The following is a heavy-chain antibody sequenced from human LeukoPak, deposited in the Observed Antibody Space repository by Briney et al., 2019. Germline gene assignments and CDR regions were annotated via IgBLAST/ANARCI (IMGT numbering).Heavy chain of an antibody. Sequence: GASVKVSCKVSGYTLTELSMHWVRQAPGKGLEWMGGFDPEDGETIYAQKFQGRVTMTEDTSTDTAYMELSSLRSEDTAVYYCATIAQNDYGDYFVGLEVWGQGTLVTVSS. J-gene: IGHJ4*02. D-gene: IGHD4-17*01. CDR2: FDPEDGET. CDR3: ATIAQNDYGDYFVGLEV. CDR1: GYTLTELS. V-gene: IGHV1-24*01.